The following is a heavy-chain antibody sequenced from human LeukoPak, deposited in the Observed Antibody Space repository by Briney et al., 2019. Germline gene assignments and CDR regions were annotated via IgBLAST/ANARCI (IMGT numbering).Heavy chain of an antibody. Sequence: SETLSLTCTVSGYSISSGYYWSWIRQPPGKGLEWIGYIYYSGSTNYNSSLKSRVTISVDTSKNQFSLKLSSVTAADTAVYYCARAGWYYDSNDAFDIWGQGTMVTVTS. V-gene: IGHV4-61*01. D-gene: IGHD3-22*01. CDR1: GYSISSGYY. J-gene: IGHJ3*02. CDR3: ARAGWYYDSNDAFDI. CDR2: IYYSGST.